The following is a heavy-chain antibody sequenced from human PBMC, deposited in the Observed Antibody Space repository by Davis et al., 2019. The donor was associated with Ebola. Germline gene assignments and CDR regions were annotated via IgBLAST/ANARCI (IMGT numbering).Heavy chain of an antibody. Sequence: PSETLSSTCTLPGASISTSSHYWGWLRQPPGMGLEWIGSLSHSGSTHSNPSLKRRVTIFVDTSKNQFSLKLTSVIAADTAVYYCARQYSSGYYFFDYWGQGTRVTVSS. CDR1: GASISTSSHY. V-gene: IGHV4-39*01. D-gene: IGHD3-22*01. CDR3: ARQYSSGYYFFDY. J-gene: IGHJ4*02. CDR2: LSHSGST.